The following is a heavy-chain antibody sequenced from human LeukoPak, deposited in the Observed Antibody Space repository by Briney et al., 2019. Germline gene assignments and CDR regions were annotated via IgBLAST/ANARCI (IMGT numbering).Heavy chain of an antibody. J-gene: IGHJ3*02. CDR3: AKDSNTYGYGIGAFDI. CDR2: INWNSDSI. V-gene: IGHV3-9*01. Sequence: GRSLRLSCAASGFTYDDYAMHWVRQAPGKGLEWVSGINWNSDSIGYADSVKGRFTISRDNAKNSLYLQMNSLRAEDTALYYCAKDSNTYGYGIGAFDIWGQGTMVTVSS. D-gene: IGHD5-18*01. CDR1: GFTYDDYA.